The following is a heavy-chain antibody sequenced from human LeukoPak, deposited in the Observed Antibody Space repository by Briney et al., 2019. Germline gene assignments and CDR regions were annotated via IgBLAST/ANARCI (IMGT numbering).Heavy chain of an antibody. D-gene: IGHD3-10*01. CDR2: IRYDGSNK. Sequence: GGSLRLSCAASGFTFSSYGMHWVRQAPGKGLEWVAFIRYDGSNKYYADSVKGRFTISRDNSKNTLYLQMNSLRAEDTAVYYCAKDGTMVRGVMLDYWGQGTLVTVSS. CDR1: GFTFSSYG. CDR3: AKDGTMVRGVMLDY. J-gene: IGHJ4*02. V-gene: IGHV3-30*02.